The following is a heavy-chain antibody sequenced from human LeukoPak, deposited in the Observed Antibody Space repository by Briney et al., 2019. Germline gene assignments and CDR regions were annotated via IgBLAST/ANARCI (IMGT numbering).Heavy chain of an antibody. J-gene: IGHJ5*02. CDR3: AGAVTGARNYFDP. CDR2: IDFSGST. CDR1: GGSISNYY. Sequence: SETLSLTCTVSGGSISNYYWNWVRQPPGRGLGWIGYIDFSGSTNYKPSLKSRVTISIDTSKRQFSLKLSPATAADTAVYYCAGAVTGARNYFDPWGQGTLVTVSS. V-gene: IGHV4-59*08. D-gene: IGHD6-19*01.